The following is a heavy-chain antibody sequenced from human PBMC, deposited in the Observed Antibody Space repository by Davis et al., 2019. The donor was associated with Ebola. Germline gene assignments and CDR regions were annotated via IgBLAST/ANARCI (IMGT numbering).Heavy chain of an antibody. CDR1: GFTFSSYA. V-gene: IGHV3-30-3*01. D-gene: IGHD1-14*01. CDR3: AKGDRMDV. CDR2: ISYDGSNK. Sequence: PGGSLRLSCAASGFTFSSYAMHWVRQAPGKGLEWVAVISYDGSNKYYADSVKGRFTISRDNSKNTLYLQMNSLRAEDTAVYYCAKGDRMDVWGQGTTVTVSS. J-gene: IGHJ6*02.